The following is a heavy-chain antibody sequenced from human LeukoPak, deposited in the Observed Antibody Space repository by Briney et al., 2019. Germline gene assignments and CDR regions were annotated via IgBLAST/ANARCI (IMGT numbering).Heavy chain of an antibody. CDR3: ARGPPEYCSGGSCYSGRNWFDP. CDR2: INPSGGST. J-gene: IGHJ5*02. Sequence: ASVKVSCKASGYTFTSYGISWVRQAPGQGLEWMGIINPSGGSTSYAQKLQGRVTMTRDMSTSTVYMELSRLRYDDTAVYYCARGPPEYCSGGSCYSGRNWFDPWGQGTLVTVSS. CDR1: GYTFTSYG. D-gene: IGHD2-15*01. V-gene: IGHV1-46*01.